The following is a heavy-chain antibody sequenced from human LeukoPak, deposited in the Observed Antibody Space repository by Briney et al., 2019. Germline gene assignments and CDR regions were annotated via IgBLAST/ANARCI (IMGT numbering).Heavy chain of an antibody. CDR1: GGSISSSSYY. V-gene: IGHV4-39*07. D-gene: IGHD6-19*01. CDR2: IYYSGST. Sequence: PSETLSLTCTVSGGSISSSSYYWGWIRQPPGKGLEWIGSIYYSGSTYYNPSLKSRVTISVDTSKNQFSLKLSSVTAADTAVYYCARDLRAGNDAFDIWGQGTMVTVSS. CDR3: ARDLRAGNDAFDI. J-gene: IGHJ3*02.